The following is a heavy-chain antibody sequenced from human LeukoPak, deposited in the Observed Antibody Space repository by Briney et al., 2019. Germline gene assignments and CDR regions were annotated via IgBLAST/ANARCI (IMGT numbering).Heavy chain of an antibody. Sequence: PGGSLRLSCAASGFTFSSYGMHWVRQAPGKGLEWVAVIWYDGSNKYYADSVKGRFTISRDNSKNTLYLQMNSLRAEDTAVYYCARIAGGAHLDYWGQGTLVTVSS. CDR3: ARIAGGAHLDY. CDR1: GFTFSSYG. CDR2: IWYDGSNK. D-gene: IGHD2-15*01. J-gene: IGHJ4*02. V-gene: IGHV3-33*01.